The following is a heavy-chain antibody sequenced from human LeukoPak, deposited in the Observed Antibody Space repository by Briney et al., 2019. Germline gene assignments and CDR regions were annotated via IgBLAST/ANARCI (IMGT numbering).Heavy chain of an antibody. CDR1: GFTFSSSA. Sequence: GGSLRLSCAVSGFTFSSSAMMWVRQAPGGWLVWVSSIGASGDSIYYTDSVKGRFTISRDNSKNTLYLQMSSLRVEDTVVYCCAKVPDVSDYWGQGTLVTVSS. D-gene: IGHD5/OR15-5a*01. CDR2: IGASGDSI. J-gene: IGHJ4*02. V-gene: IGHV3-23*01. CDR3: AKVPDVSDY.